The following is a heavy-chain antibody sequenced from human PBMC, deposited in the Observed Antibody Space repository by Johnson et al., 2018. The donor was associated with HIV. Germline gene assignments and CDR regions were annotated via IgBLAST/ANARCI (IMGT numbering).Heavy chain of an antibody. CDR2: INSDGSST. Sequence: DVQLAESGGGVVQPGRSLRLSCAASGFAFRSYWMHWVRQAPGKGLVWVSRINSDGSSTSYADSVKCRFTISRDNAKNTLYLQMNSLRAEDTAAFYCVRERKSGTMKLWLRVNDAFDIWGQGTMVTVSS. V-gene: IGHV3-74*01. CDR3: VRERKSGTMKLWLRVNDAFDI. J-gene: IGHJ3*02. CDR1: GFAFRSYW. D-gene: IGHD5-18*01.